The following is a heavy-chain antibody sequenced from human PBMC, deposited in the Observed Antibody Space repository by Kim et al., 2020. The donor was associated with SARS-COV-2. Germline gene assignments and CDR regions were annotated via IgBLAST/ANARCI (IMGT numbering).Heavy chain of an antibody. Sequence: GGSLRLSCAASGFTFGNFWMTWARQAPGKGLEWVANIKPDGSEKNHVDSVKGRFTISRDNAKFSLLLEMNSLRIEDTAVYYCARGRSTYYWGQGALVTVSS. CDR2: IKPDGSEK. CDR1: GFTFGNFW. J-gene: IGHJ4*02. CDR3: ARGRSTYY. V-gene: IGHV3-7*01.